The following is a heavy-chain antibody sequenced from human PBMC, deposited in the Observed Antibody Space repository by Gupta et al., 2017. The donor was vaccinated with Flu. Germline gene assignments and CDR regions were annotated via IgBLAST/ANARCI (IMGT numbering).Heavy chain of an antibody. J-gene: IGHJ4*02. Sequence: EVQLLESGGGLVQPGGSLRLSCAASGFTFSSYAMSWVRQAPGKGLEWVSAISGSGGSTYYADSVKGRFTISRDNSKNTLYLQMNSLRAEDTAVYYCASGMYYYDSSGYYLTYFDYWGQGTLVTVAS. CDR1: GFTFSSYA. V-gene: IGHV3-23*01. CDR3: ASGMYYYDSSGYYLTYFDY. CDR2: ISGSGGST. D-gene: IGHD3-22*01.